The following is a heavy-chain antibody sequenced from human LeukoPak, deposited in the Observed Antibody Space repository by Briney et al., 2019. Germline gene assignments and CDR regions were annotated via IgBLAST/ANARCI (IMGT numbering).Heavy chain of an antibody. Sequence: SETLSLTCTVSGGSISGYYWSWIRQPPGKGLEWIGYIYYSGSTSYNPSLKSRVTISVDTSKNQFSLKLSSVTAADTAVYYCARSSYYSDSSGYSYFYYYNMDVWGKGTTVTVSS. J-gene: IGHJ6*03. CDR2: IYYSGST. CDR3: ARSSYYSDSSGYSYFYYYNMDV. D-gene: IGHD3-22*01. CDR1: GGSISGYY. V-gene: IGHV4-59*01.